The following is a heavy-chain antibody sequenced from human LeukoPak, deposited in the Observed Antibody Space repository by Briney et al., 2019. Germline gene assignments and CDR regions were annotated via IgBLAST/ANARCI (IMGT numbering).Heavy chain of an antibody. D-gene: IGHD3-10*01. J-gene: IGHJ4*02. Sequence: GGSLRLSCAASGFTFSSYSMNWVRQAPGKGLEWVSYMTSSGSTIYYADSVKGRFTISRDNANNSLYLQMNSLRAEDTAVYYCARGDPGGADYWGQGTLVTVSS. CDR1: GFTFSSYS. CDR2: MTSSGSTI. CDR3: ARGDPGGADY. V-gene: IGHV3-48*04.